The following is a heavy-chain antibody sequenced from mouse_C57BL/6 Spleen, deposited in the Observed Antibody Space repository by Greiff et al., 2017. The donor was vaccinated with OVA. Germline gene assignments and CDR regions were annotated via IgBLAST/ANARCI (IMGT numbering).Heavy chain of an antibody. CDR3: TAPIYDGPEVAWFAY. CDR1: GFTFSNYW. J-gene: IGHJ3*01. D-gene: IGHD2-3*01. CDR2: IRLKSDNYAT. Sequence: EVKVEESGGGLVQPGGSMKLSCVASGFTFSNYWMNWVRQSPEKGLEWVAQIRLKSDNYATHYAESVKGRFTISRDDSKSSVYLQMNNLRAEDTGIYYCTAPIYDGPEVAWFAYWGQGTLVTVSA. V-gene: IGHV6-3*01.